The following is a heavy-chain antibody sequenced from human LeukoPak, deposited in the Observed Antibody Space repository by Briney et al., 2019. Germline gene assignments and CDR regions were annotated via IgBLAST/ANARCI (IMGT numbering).Heavy chain of an antibody. CDR1: GGSISSGGYY. CDR2: IYYSGST. Sequence: SQTLSLTCTVSGGSISSGGYYWSWIRQHPGKGLEWIGYIYYSGSTYYNPSLKSRVTISVDTSKNQFSLKLSSVTAADTAVYYCAREYDSSGYPNAFDIWGQGTMVTVSS. CDR3: AREYDSSGYPNAFDI. J-gene: IGHJ3*02. D-gene: IGHD3-22*01. V-gene: IGHV4-31*03.